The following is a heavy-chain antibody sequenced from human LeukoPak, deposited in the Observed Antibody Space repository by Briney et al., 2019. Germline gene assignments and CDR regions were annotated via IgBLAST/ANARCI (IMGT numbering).Heavy chain of an antibody. J-gene: IGHJ4*02. Sequence: GGSLRLSCAASRFTFSTYSMNWVRQAPGKGLEWVSSIDSTGTYIYYADSVKGRFTISRDNAKNSLYLQMDSLRAEDTAVYYCARDSLVGSTTPVFDYWGQGTLVTVSS. CDR1: RFTFSTYS. CDR3: ARDSLVGSTTPVFDY. V-gene: IGHV3-21*04. D-gene: IGHD1-26*01. CDR2: IDSTGTYI.